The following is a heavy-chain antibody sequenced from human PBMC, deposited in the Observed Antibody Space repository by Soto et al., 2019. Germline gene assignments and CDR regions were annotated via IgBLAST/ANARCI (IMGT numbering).Heavy chain of an antibody. V-gene: IGHV3-30*18. Sequence: VQLVESGGGVVQPGRSLRLSCAASGFTFSDYVMHWVRQAPGKGLEWVAVVSHDGRNTHYADSVKGRFTISRDSSKNTVSLEMTSLRAEDTAVYYCAKGGRQWLVTSDFNYWGQGPLVTDSS. CDR3: AKGGRQWLVTSDFNY. J-gene: IGHJ4*02. CDR2: VSHDGRNT. CDR1: GFTFSDYV. D-gene: IGHD6-19*01.